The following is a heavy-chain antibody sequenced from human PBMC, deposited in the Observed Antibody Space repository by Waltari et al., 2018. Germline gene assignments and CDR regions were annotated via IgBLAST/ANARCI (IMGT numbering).Heavy chain of an antibody. J-gene: IGHJ4*02. CDR3: AREDQRGVFDY. CDR2: INPNNGGT. D-gene: IGHD3-10*01. CDR1: GYNFTGYY. Sequence: QVQLVQSGAGVKKHGASVKVSCKASGYNFTGYYVHWVRQAPGQGLEWMGWINPNNGGTNYAQKFQGRVTMTRDTSISTTYMELSRLRSDDTAVYYCAREDQRGVFDYWGQGTLVTVSS. V-gene: IGHV1-2*02.